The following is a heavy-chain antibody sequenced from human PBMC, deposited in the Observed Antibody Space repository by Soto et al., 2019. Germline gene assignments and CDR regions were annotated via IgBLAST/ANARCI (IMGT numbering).Heavy chain of an antibody. CDR3: ARDLGWNPGWFDP. CDR2: TYYSCKWYN. V-gene: IGHV6-1*01. Sequence: SRSLSLTCDISGESVPSNNAAWNWIRQSPSSVLLSQGRTYYSCKWYNDYAVSVKSQINNNQDTSKNQFSLQLNSVTPEDTAVYYCARDLGWNPGWFDPWGQGTLVTVSS. D-gene: IGHD1-1*01. CDR1: GESVPSNNAA. J-gene: IGHJ5*02.